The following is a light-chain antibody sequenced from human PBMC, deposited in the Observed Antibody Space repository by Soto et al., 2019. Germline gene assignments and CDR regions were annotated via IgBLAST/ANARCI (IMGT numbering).Light chain of an antibody. V-gene: IGLV2-14*03. CDR2: NVY. J-gene: IGLJ1*01. Sequence: QSALAQPASVSVSPGQSITISCTGTSSDVGAYNFVSWHQQHPGKAPKLMIYNVYDRPSGISYRFSGSKSGNTASLTISGLQGEDEADYYCSAYTVSRTYVFGNGTKVTV. CDR1: SSDVGAYNF. CDR3: SAYTVSRTYV.